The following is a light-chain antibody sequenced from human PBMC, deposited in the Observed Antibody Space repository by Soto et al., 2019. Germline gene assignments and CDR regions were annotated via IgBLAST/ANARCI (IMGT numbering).Light chain of an antibody. Sequence: QSALTQPASVSGSPGQSITISCTGTSSDVGGYDYVSWYQQYPGKAPKVVIYEVSRRPSGVSSRFSGSKSGNTASLTISGVQAEDEADYYCSSHTTSSLPGIFGGGTKLTVL. CDR3: SSHTTSSLPGI. CDR1: SSDVGGYDY. J-gene: IGLJ2*01. CDR2: EVS. V-gene: IGLV2-14*03.